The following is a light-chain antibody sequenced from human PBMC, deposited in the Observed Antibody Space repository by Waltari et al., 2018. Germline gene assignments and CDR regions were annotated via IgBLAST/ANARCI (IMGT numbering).Light chain of an antibody. Sequence: DIQMTKSPSSLSASVGDRVPTTCRTSQRVNDFLNWYQQKPGRAPKVLIQLTSKLQNGVPSRFSARGSGTEFTLTITNLQPEDFATYFCQQSYDAPFTFGQGTELAI. J-gene: IGKJ2*01. CDR1: QRVNDF. CDR2: LTS. V-gene: IGKV1-39*01. CDR3: QQSYDAPFT.